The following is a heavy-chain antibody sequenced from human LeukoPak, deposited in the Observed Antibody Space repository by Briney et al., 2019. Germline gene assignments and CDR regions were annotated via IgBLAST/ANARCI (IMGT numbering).Heavy chain of an antibody. J-gene: IGHJ5*02. CDR2: ISGGGNT. V-gene: IGHV4-4*07. CDR1: GVSISNSY. D-gene: IGHD2-2*01. CDR3: ARDLVVPPYNWFDP. Sequence: SETLSLTCTVSGVSISNSYWSWIRQPAGKGLEWIGLISGGGNTNYNPSLKSRVTLSVDTSRNQFSLRLTSVTAADTAVYYCARDLVVPPYNWFDPWGQGTLATVSS.